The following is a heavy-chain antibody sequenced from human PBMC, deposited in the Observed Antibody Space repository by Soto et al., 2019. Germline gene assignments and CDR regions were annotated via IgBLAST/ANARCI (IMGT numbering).Heavy chain of an antibody. CDR1: GGSISSYY. Sequence: SETLSLTCTVSGGSISSYYWSWIRQPPGKGLEWIGYIYYSGSTNYNPSLKSRVTISVDTSKNQFSLKLSSVTAADTAVYYCAGEFGRYCSGGSCYSGWFDPWGQGTLVTVSS. V-gene: IGHV4-59*01. D-gene: IGHD2-15*01. CDR2: IYYSGST. J-gene: IGHJ5*02. CDR3: AGEFGRYCSGGSCYSGWFDP.